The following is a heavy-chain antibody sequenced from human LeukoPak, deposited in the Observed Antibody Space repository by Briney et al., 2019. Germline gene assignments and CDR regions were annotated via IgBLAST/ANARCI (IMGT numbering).Heavy chain of an antibody. CDR2: INHSGST. J-gene: IGHJ4*02. Sequence: SETLSLTCAVYGGSFSGYYWSWIRQPPGKGLGWIGEINHSGSTNYNPSLKSRVTISVDTSKNQFSLKLSSVTAADTAVYYCARAGMVFGVVIRFDYWGQGTLVTVSS. CDR3: ARAGMVFGVVIRFDY. D-gene: IGHD3-3*01. V-gene: IGHV4-34*01. CDR1: GGSFSGYY.